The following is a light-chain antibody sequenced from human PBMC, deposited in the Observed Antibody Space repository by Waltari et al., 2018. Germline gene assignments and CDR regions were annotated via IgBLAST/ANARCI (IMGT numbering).Light chain of an antibody. V-gene: IGLV8-61*01. CDR3: ALYMGSGIWV. J-gene: IGLJ3*02. CDR1: SGSLPTTSY. CDR2: KAN. Sequence: QTVVTQEPSLSVSPGGTVTLTCAFSSGSLPTTSYPTWYQQTPGQAPRTLVYKANARSSGVPDRFSGSILGNTAALTSTGAQADDESDYYCALYMGSGIWVFGGGTRLTVL.